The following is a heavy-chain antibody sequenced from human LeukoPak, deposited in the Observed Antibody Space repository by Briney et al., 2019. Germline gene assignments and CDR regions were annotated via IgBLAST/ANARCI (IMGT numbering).Heavy chain of an antibody. CDR2: MNPNSGNT. J-gene: IGHJ4*02. D-gene: IGHD1-26*01. CDR3: ASSGSSGGELDY. CDR1: GYTFTSYD. V-gene: IGHV1-8*01. Sequence: GASVTVSFTASGYTFTSYDINWVRQAPGQGIEWMGWMNPNSGNTGYAQKFQGRVTMTRNTSISTAYMELSSLRSEDTAVYYCASSGSSGGELDYWGQGTLVTVSS.